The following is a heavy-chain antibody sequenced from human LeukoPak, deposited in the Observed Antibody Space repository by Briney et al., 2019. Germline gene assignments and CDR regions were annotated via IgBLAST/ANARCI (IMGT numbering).Heavy chain of an antibody. CDR3: AKDLVPYYYDSSGCI. CDR2: IGGSGGST. Sequence: EGSLRLSCAASGFTFSSYAMSWVRQTPGKGLAWVSAIGGSGGSTYYADSVKGRFTISRDNSKNTLYLQMNSLRAEDTAVYYCAKDLVPYYYDSSGCIWGQGTLVTVSS. D-gene: IGHD3-22*01. CDR1: GFTFSSYA. V-gene: IGHV3-23*01. J-gene: IGHJ4*02.